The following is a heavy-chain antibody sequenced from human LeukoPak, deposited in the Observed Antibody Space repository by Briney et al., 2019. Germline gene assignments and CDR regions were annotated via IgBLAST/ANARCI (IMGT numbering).Heavy chain of an antibody. V-gene: IGHV4-31*03. D-gene: IGHD3-16*02. CDR2: IYYSGST. CDR3: ARRVVRGVIGDYVWGSYLGFDY. CDR1: GGSISSGGYY. Sequence: PSETLSLTCTVSGGSISSGGYYWSWIRQHPGKGLEWIGYIYYSGSTYYNPSLKSRVTISVDTSKNQFSLKLSSVTAADTAVYYCARRVVRGVIGDYVWGSYLGFDYWGQGTLVTVSS. J-gene: IGHJ4*02.